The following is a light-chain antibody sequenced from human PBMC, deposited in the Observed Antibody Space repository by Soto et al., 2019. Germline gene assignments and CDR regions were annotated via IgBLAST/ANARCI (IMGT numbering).Light chain of an antibody. Sequence: DIQLTQSPSALSASVGDRVTITCRASQTISPWLAWYQQKPGKAPKVLIYGASSLQSGVPTRFSGSGSGTDFTLTISSLQPEDSATYYCQQSYSYTRMFGQGTKVDIK. CDR1: QTISPW. J-gene: IGKJ1*01. V-gene: IGKV1-39*01. CDR3: QQSYSYTRM. CDR2: GAS.